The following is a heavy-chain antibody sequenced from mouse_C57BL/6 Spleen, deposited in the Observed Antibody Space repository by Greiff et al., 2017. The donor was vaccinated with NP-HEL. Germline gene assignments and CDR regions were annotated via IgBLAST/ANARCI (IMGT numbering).Heavy chain of an antibody. CDR3: ARGFVVTTEGNYYYAMDY. V-gene: IGHV1-85*01. D-gene: IGHD2-2*01. Sequence: QVQLKESGPELVKPGASVKLSCKASGYTFTSYDINWVKQRPGQGLEWIGWIYPRDGSTKYNEKFKGKATLTVDTSSSTAYMELHSLTSEDSAVYFCARGFVVTTEGNYYYAMDYWGQGTSVTVSS. CDR1: GYTFTSYD. CDR2: IYPRDGST. J-gene: IGHJ4*01.